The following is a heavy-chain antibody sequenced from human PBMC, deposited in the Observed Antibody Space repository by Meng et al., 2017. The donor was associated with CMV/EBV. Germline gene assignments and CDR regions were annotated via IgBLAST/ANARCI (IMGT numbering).Heavy chain of an antibody. D-gene: IGHD2-2*01. CDR3: ARDRVPAATNLRSDAFDI. Sequence: GGSLRLSCAASEFIFEDYAMHWVRQTPGKGLEWVSGITWNNQTVGYADSVKGRFTISRGHAKNSLFLQMDSLRVEDTALYFCARDRVPAATNLRSDAFDIWGQGTLVTVSS. CDR1: EFIFEDYA. V-gene: IGHV3-9*01. J-gene: IGHJ3*02. CDR2: ITWNNQTV.